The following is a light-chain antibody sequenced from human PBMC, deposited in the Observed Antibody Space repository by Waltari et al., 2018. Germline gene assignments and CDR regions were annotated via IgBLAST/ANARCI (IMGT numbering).Light chain of an antibody. J-gene: IGLJ1*01. CDR2: EVF. CDR3: CSYAGRGTYV. CDR1: TSDVGRYDL. Sequence: QSALTQPASVSGTPGQSITISCSGTTSDVGRYDLVSWDQQHPGEAPKLLICEVFKRPPDTSSRFSGAKSGSTASLTISGLQPEDEADYYCCSYAGRGTYVFGSGTKVTVL. V-gene: IGLV2-23*02.